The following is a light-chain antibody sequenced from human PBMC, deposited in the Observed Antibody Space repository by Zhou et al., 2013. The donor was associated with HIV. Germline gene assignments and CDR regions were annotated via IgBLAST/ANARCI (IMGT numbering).Light chain of an antibody. J-gene: IGKJ4*01. CDR3: QQRSDWPPT. CDR1: QTVSSN. Sequence: EIVMTQSPATLSVSPGERATLSCRASQTVSSNLAWYQQKPGQGPRLLIYGASTRATGIPARFSGSGSGTEFTLSISRLEPEDFAVYYCQQRSDWPPTFGGGARVDIK. CDR2: GAS. V-gene: IGKV3-15*01.